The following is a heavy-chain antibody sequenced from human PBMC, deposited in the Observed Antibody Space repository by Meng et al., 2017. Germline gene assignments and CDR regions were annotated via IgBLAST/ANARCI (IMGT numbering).Heavy chain of an antibody. V-gene: IGHV1-2*06. CDR1: GYPFTAYY. CDR3: VRDEDISAAGKLFGDY. D-gene: IGHD6-13*01. Sequence: GQLCQSVVWGKKPGASVKVSCTPSGYPFTAYYIHWVRQAPGQGLDWMGRIDPNSGVTEYAQKFQGRVTVTGDTSISTAYMELSRLRSDDTAIYYCVRDEDISAAGKLFGDYWGQGTLVTVSS. CDR2: IDPNSGVT. J-gene: IGHJ4*02.